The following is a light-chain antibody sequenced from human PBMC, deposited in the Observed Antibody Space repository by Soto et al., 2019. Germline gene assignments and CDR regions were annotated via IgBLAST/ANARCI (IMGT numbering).Light chain of an antibody. CDR3: QYYNNWLGA. CDR2: GAS. V-gene: IGKV3-15*01. CDR1: QSVISN. Sequence: EIFVTQYPDILSVAPGESVTLSCRASQSVISNLAWYQQKLGQAPRLLIYGASTRASGIPARFSGSGSGTEFFLTISSLQSEDFAVYYCQYYNNWLGAFGGGTKVDIK. J-gene: IGKJ4*01.